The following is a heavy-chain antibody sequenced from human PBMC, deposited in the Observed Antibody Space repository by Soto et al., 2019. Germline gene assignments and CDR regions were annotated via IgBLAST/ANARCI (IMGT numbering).Heavy chain of an antibody. D-gene: IGHD6-19*01. CDR1: GGSISSGGYY. CDR3: AGDANIGYSSGWYFDY. V-gene: IGHV4-31*03. Sequence: SETLSLTCTVSGGSISSGGYYWSWIRQHPGKGLEWIGYIYYSGSTYYNPSLKSRVTISVDTSKNQFSLKLSSVTAADTAVYYCAGDANIGYSSGWYFDYWGQGTLVTVSS. CDR2: IYYSGST. J-gene: IGHJ4*02.